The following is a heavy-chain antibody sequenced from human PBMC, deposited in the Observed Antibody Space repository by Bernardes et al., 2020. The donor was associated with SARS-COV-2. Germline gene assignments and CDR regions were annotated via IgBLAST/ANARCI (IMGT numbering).Heavy chain of an antibody. V-gene: IGHV3-74*01. CDR2: TNIDGSGG. J-gene: IGHJ5*02. Sequence: VGSLSLSCAASGFTFGTQLLHWVRLAPGRGLEWVSQTNIDGSGGSHADSATGRFTISRDDAKNTLYLQINSLRAEDTAVYYCVRGERSFDRWGQGTQVTVSS. CDR3: VRGERSFDR. CDR1: GFTFGTQL.